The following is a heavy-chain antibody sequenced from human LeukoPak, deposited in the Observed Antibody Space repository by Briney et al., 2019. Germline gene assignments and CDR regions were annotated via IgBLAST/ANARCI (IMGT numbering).Heavy chain of an antibody. D-gene: IGHD2-2*01. CDR2: IISDGSST. Sequence: GGSLRLSCAASGFSFSSYWMHWVRQAPGKGLVWVSRIISDGSSTSNADSVKGRFTISRDNAKNTLYLQLDSLRAEDTAVYYCARSEYAFDYWGQGTLVTVSS. J-gene: IGHJ4*02. V-gene: IGHV3-74*01. CDR1: GFSFSSYW. CDR3: ARSEYAFDY.